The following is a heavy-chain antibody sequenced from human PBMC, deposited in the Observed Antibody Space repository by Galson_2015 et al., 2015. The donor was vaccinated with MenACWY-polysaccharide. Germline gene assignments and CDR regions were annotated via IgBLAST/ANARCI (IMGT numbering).Heavy chain of an antibody. CDR1: GFTFSSYA. CDR2: ISSNGGST. D-gene: IGHD3-22*01. Sequence: SLRLSCAASGFTFSSYAMHWVRQAPGKGLEYVSAISSNGGSTYYANSVKGRFTISRDNSKNTLYLQMGSLRAEDMAVYYCARAIYYYDSSGGFDYWGQGTLVTVSS. CDR3: ARAIYYYDSSGGFDY. V-gene: IGHV3-64*01. J-gene: IGHJ4*02.